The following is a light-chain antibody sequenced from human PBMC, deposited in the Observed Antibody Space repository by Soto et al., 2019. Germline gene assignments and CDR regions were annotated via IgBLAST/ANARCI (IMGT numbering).Light chain of an antibody. CDR3: QQYTTSPWT. CDR1: QSFSSSY. Sequence: EIVLTQSPGTLSVSPGERATLACRASQSFSSSYLGWYQQKPGQAPRLLIYGASSRAAGIPDRFSCGGSGTDFTLTISRVKPEDFALYYCQQYTTSPWTFGQGTKVEIK. J-gene: IGKJ1*01. CDR2: GAS. V-gene: IGKV3-20*01.